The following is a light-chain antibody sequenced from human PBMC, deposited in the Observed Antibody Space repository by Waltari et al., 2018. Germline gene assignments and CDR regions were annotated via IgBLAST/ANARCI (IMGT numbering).Light chain of an antibody. CDR2: RTS. J-gene: IGKJ1*01. V-gene: IGKV3-20*01. Sequence: EIVLTQSPGTLSLSPGERATLSCRASQSVSSSYLAWYQHKPGQAPRLLIYRTSSRATGIPDRFSGSGSGTDFTLTISRLEPEDFAMYYCQQFGDSPPSWTFGQGTKVEIK. CDR1: QSVSSSY. CDR3: QQFGDSPPSWT.